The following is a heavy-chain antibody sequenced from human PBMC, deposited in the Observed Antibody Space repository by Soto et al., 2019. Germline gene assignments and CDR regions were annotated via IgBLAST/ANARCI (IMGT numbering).Heavy chain of an antibody. CDR3: PTSFSSPSRPFDY. J-gene: IGHJ4*02. D-gene: IGHD1-26*01. CDR1: GDTFNFYT. CDR2: FNPILSFS. V-gene: IGHV1-69*02. Sequence: QVQLVQSGAEVKKPGSSVKVSCKASGDTFNFYTINWVRQAPGLGLEWMGRFNPILSFSNSALKFQGRVTLTADKSTSTAYMVLSSLRSEDVAIYYCPTSFSSPSRPFDYWGQGALVTVSS.